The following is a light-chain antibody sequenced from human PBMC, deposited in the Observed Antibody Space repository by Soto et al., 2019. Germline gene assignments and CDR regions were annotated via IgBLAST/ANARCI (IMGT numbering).Light chain of an antibody. V-gene: IGKV3-15*01. Sequence: EIVMTQSPATLSLSPGDRATLSCRASQSVTSNLAWYQQKPGQAPRLLIYGASTRATGIPARFSGSGSGTEFTLTISSLQSEDFAVYYCQQYNNWPKMFGQGTKVDIK. CDR1: QSVTSN. CDR2: GAS. CDR3: QQYNNWPKM. J-gene: IGKJ1*01.